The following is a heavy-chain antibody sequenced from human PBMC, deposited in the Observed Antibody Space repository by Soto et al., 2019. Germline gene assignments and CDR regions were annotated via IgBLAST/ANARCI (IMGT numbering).Heavy chain of an antibody. V-gene: IGHV3-33*01. CDR3: ARDSYGSQTLFDY. D-gene: IGHD3-10*01. CDR2: IWDDGMKK. CDR1: GFTFRNYA. J-gene: IGHJ4*02. Sequence: QVRLVESGGGVVQPGRSLRLSCVASGFTFRNYAIHWVRQAPGKGLEWVAVIWDDGMKKYYADSVQGRFTISRDDSKNTLHLQMNSLRPEDTALYYWARDSYGSQTLFDYWGQGTLVTVSS.